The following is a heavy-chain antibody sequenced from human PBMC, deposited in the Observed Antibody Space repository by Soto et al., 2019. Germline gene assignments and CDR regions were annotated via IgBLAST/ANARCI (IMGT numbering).Heavy chain of an antibody. J-gene: IGHJ4*02. CDR1: GFTFSIYA. CDR3: VKGEYCYDGSAYYPFDY. CDR2: ISTNGGST. D-gene: IGHD3-22*01. V-gene: IGHV3-64D*06. Sequence: GGSLRLSCSASGFTFSIYAMHWVRQAPGKGLEYVSSISTNGGSTHYADSVKGRFTISRDNSKNTVYLQMSSLRAEDTAVYYCVKGEYCYDGSAYYPFDYWGQGTLVTVSS.